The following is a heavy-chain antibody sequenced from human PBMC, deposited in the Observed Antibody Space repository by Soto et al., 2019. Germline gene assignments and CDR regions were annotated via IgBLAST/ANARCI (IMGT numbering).Heavy chain of an antibody. CDR1: GFTFSSYG. CDR2: IWYDGSNK. V-gene: IGHV3-33*01. J-gene: IGHJ4*02. D-gene: IGHD4-17*01. CDR3: ATLAVTTRTNGDY. Sequence: PVGSLRLSCAASGFTFSSYGMHWVRQAPGKGLEWVAVIWYDGSNKYYADSVKGRFTISRDNSKNTLYLQMNSLRAEDTAVYYCATLAVTTRTNGDYWGQGTLVSVSS.